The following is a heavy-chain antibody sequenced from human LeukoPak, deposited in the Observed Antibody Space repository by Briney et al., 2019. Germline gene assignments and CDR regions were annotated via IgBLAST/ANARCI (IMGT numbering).Heavy chain of an antibody. J-gene: IGHJ4*02. Sequence: GGSLRLSCAASGFTFSSYWMSWVRQAPGKGLEWVANIKQDGSEKYYVDSVKGRFTISRDNAKNSPYLQMNSLRAEDTAVYYCASGSSHYYGSGSYRPFNYWGQGTLVTVSS. D-gene: IGHD3-10*01. CDR3: ASGSSHYYGSGSYRPFNY. CDR2: IKQDGSEK. CDR1: GFTFSSYW. V-gene: IGHV3-7*01.